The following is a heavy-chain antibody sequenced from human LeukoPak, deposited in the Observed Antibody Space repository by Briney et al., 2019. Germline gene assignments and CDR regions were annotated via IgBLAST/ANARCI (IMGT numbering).Heavy chain of an antibody. J-gene: IGHJ4*02. CDR3: ARTPPTYYGSGPYYFDY. V-gene: IGHV3-33*08. D-gene: IGHD3-10*01. CDR1: GFTFSSYA. CDR2: IRYDGSNK. Sequence: PGGSLRLSCAASGFTFSSYAMSWVRQAPDKGLEWLAFIRYDGSNKYYADSVKGRFTISRDNSKNTLYLQMNSLRAEDTAVYYCARTPPTYYGSGPYYFDYWGQGTLVTVSS.